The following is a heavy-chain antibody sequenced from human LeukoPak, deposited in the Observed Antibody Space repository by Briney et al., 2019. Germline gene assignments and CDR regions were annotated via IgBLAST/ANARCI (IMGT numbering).Heavy chain of an antibody. V-gene: IGHV3-23*01. D-gene: IGHD2-2*01. CDR1: GFTFSSSA. CDR3: AKDRPCTTCSPSDY. Sequence: SGGSLRLSCAASGFTFSSSAMSWVRQAPGKGLEWVSSISSVGGNTYYADSVKGRFTISRDNSKSTLSLQMNSLRAEDTAVYYCAKDRPCTTCSPSDYWGQGTLVSVSS. CDR2: ISSVGGNT. J-gene: IGHJ4*02.